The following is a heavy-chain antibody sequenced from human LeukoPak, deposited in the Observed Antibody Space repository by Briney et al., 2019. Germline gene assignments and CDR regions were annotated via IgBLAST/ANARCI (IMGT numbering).Heavy chain of an antibody. Sequence: PSETLSLTCTVSGGSVTNYYWSWIRQPPGKGLEWIGYIHYTGSTNYNPSLQSRVTISLDTSKNQFSLKLNSVTAADTAVYYCARSIRRGFATHYYFYMDVWGKGTTVTVSS. V-gene: IGHV4-59*02. D-gene: IGHD3-10*01. CDR1: GGSVTNYY. CDR2: IHYTGST. J-gene: IGHJ6*03. CDR3: ARSIRRGFATHYYFYMDV.